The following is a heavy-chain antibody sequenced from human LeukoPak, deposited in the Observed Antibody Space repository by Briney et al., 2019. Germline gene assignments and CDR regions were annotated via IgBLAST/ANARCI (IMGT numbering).Heavy chain of an antibody. Sequence: PGTSLRLYCVASGFSFSYYGIHWVRPAPGQGLEWMALISYDGSDKYFADSVKGRFSISRDNSQNTLYLQMNSLRAEDTAIYYCAKDMRPYSGDRSFLFDQWGQGTLVIVSS. J-gene: IGHJ4*02. D-gene: IGHD1-26*01. CDR1: GFSFSYYG. CDR3: AKDMRPYSGDRSFLFDQ. CDR2: ISYDGSDK. V-gene: IGHV3-30*18.